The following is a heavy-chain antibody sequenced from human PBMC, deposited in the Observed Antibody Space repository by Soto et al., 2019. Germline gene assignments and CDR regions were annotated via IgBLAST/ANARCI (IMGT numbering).Heavy chain of an antibody. CDR2: FDPEDGET. J-gene: IGHJ6*04. CDR1: GYTLTELS. CDR3: ATAPRHYGSGSYRVDV. D-gene: IGHD3-10*01. Sequence: ASVKVSCKVSGYTLTELSMHWVRQAPGKGLEWMGGFDPEDGETIYAQKFQGRVTMTEDTSTDTAYMELSSLRSEDTAVYYCATAPRHYGSGSYRVDVWGKGTTVTVSS. V-gene: IGHV1-24*01.